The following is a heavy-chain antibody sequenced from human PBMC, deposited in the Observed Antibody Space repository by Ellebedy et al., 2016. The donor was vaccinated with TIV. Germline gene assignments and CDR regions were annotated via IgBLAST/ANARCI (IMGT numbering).Heavy chain of an antibody. CDR1: GGSISSGDYY. Sequence: SETLSLTXTVSGGSISSGDYYWSWIRQPPGKGLEWIGYIYYSGSTYYNPSLKSRVTISVDTSKNQFSLKLSSVTAADTAVYYCARRVRGSGITMVRGVTPNWYFDLWGRGTLVTVSS. CDR3: ARRVRGSGITMVRGVTPNWYFDL. CDR2: IYYSGST. J-gene: IGHJ2*01. V-gene: IGHV4-30-4*01. D-gene: IGHD3-10*01.